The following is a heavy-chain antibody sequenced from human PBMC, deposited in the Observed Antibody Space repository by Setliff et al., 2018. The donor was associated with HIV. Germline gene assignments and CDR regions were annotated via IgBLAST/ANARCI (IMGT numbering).Heavy chain of an antibody. D-gene: IGHD5-18*01. CDR2: INPGDSDT. V-gene: IGHV5-51*01. Sequence: PGESLKISCKGFAYGLTSYWIGWVRQMPGKGLEWMGIINPGDSDTRYSPSFQGQVPFSVDKSISTAYLHWSSLKASDTAMYYCARLVDTNLVNWGNWFDPWGQGTLVTVS. CDR3: ARLVDTNLVNWGNWFDP. J-gene: IGHJ5*02. CDR1: AYGLTSYW.